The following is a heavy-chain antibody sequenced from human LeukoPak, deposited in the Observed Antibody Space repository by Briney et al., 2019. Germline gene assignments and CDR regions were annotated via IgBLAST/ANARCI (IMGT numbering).Heavy chain of an antibody. J-gene: IGHJ4*02. Sequence: GGSLRLSCAASGFTFSSSAMSWARQAPGKGLEWVSAISNNGGYTYYADSVQGRFTISRDNSKSTLRLQMNSLRAEDTAVYYCAKQLGYCSDGSCYFPYWGQGTLVTVSS. CDR3: AKQLGYCSDGSCYFPY. D-gene: IGHD2-15*01. V-gene: IGHV3-23*01. CDR2: ISNNGGYT. CDR1: GFTFSSSA.